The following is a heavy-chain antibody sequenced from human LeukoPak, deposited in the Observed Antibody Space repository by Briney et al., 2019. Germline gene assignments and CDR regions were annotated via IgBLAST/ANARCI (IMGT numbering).Heavy chain of an antibody. V-gene: IGHV4-39*07. CDR2: MSYSGST. Sequence: SETLSLTCTVSGGSITSSSYSWGWIRQPPGKGLEWIASMSYSGSTYYNPSLKSRVTISVDTSRNQFSLKLSSVTAADTAVYYCARLQAERLLWFGEWFYWFDPWGQGTLVTVSS. J-gene: IGHJ5*02. D-gene: IGHD3-10*01. CDR3: ARLQAERLLWFGEWFYWFDP. CDR1: GGSITSSSYS.